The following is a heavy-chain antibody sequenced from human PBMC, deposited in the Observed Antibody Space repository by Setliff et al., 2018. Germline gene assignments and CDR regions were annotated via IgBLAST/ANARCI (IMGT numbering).Heavy chain of an antibody. Sequence: ASVKVSCKASGYTFTSYGISWVRQAPGQGLEWLGWINPNKDVTKYAQKFQDRILMTKDTSLNTVYMELRSLRSDDTALYYCARDGSASFYEHWGQGSLVTVSS. D-gene: IGHD1-26*01. CDR3: ARDGSASFYEH. CDR2: INPNKDVT. CDR1: GYTFTSYG. V-gene: IGHV1-18*01. J-gene: IGHJ4*02.